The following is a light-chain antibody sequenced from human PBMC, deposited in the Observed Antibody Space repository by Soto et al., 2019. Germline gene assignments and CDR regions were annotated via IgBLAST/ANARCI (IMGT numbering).Light chain of an antibody. CDR2: EAS. Sequence: DIPMTQSPSSLSASVGDRVTISCRASQTVNSYLNWYQQKSGKAPKVLIYEASTLKSGVPSRFSGSGYGSDFTLTISSLQPEDFATYYCQQSYGTPYTFGPGTKVEIK. V-gene: IGKV1-39*01. J-gene: IGKJ2*01. CDR3: QQSYGTPYT. CDR1: QTVNSY.